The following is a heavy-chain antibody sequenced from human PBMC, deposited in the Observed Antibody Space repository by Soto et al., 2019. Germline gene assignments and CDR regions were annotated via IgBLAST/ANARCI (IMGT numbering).Heavy chain of an antibody. CDR2: IYYSGST. Sequence: SETLSLTCTVSGGSISSYYWSWIRQPPGKGLEWIGYIYYSGSTNYNPSLKSRVTISVDTSKNQFSLKLSSVTAADTAVYFCGGATAPPGGGDFDYWGQGTLVTVSS. CDR3: GGATAPPGGGDFDY. V-gene: IGHV4-59*01. J-gene: IGHJ4*02. CDR1: GGSISSYY. D-gene: IGHD6-6*01.